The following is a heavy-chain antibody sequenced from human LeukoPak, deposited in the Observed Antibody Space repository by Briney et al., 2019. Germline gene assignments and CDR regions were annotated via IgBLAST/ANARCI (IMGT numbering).Heavy chain of an antibody. CDR1: GFTFSNHA. CDR2: ISGSGGST. Sequence: GGSLRLSCAGSGFTFSNHAMSWVRQAPGQGLEWVSAISGSGGSTYYADSVKGRFTISRDNSKNTLYLQMNSLRAEDTAVYYCAKGEQGWPWGNWFDPWGQGTLVTVSS. CDR3: AKGEQGWPWGNWFDP. V-gene: IGHV3-23*01. D-gene: IGHD6-19*01. J-gene: IGHJ5*02.